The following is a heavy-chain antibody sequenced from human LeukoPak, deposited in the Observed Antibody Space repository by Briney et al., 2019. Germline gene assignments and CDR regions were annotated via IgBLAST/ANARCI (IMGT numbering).Heavy chain of an antibody. CDR1: GGSISSYY. V-gene: IGHV4-59*12. CDR3: ARENSGSYREFDY. Sequence: SSETLSLTCTVSGGSISSYYWSWIRQPPGKGLEWIGYIYYSGSTNYNASLKSRVSMSVDTSKNQFSLKLSSVTAADTAVFYCARENSGSYREFDYWGQGTLVTVSS. D-gene: IGHD1-26*01. J-gene: IGHJ4*02. CDR2: IYYSGST.